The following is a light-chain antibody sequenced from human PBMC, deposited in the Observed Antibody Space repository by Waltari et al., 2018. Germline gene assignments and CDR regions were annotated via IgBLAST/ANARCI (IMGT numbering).Light chain of an antibody. CDR3: QQYHNWPPWA. V-gene: IGKV3-15*01. CDR2: GAS. CDR1: QSVGTN. J-gene: IGKJ1*01. Sequence: DIVMTQSPATLSVSPGERATLSCRASQSVGTNLAWYQQRPGQAPRLLLYGASSRATGITARFSGSGAGTDFTLPINSLQPEDFALYYCQQYHNWPPWAFGQGTKVEVK.